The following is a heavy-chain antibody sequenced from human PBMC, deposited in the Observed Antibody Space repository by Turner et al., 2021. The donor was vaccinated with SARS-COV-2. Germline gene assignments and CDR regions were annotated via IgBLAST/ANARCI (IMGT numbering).Heavy chain of an antibody. V-gene: IGHV3-30*18. Sequence: QVQLVESGGCVVQPGRSLRLSCAASGFTFSSYGMHWVRQAPGKGLEWVALISYDGSNKYYADSVKGRFTISRDNSKNTLYLQMNSLRAEDTAVYYCAKDWEWELLFPGYWGQGTLVTVSS. CDR1: GFTFSSYG. J-gene: IGHJ4*02. CDR2: ISYDGSNK. D-gene: IGHD1-26*01. CDR3: AKDWEWELLFPGY.